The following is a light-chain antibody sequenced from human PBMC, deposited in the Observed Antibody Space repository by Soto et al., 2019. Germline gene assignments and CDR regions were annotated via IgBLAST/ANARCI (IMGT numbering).Light chain of an antibody. CDR2: GAS. CDR3: QQYDDWPPWT. J-gene: IGKJ1*01. CDR1: QNVNRN. Sequence: EVVMTHSPATLSASPGERVVLSCRASQNVNRNLAWYQQRPGQAPRLLIYGASTRATGIPARFSGSGSGAEFALTISSLQSEDLAVYYCQQYDDWPPWTFGQGTKVEIK. V-gene: IGKV3-15*01.